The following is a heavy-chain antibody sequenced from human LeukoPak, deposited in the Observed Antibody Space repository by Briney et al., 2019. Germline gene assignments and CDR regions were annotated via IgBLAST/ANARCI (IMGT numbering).Heavy chain of an antibody. V-gene: IGHV3-21*01. CDR2: IISISSHI. CDR1: RFTFSSYA. J-gene: IGHJ6*03. D-gene: IGHD2-2*01. CDR3: ARTRAPSNGRVLYYMDV. Sequence: GGSLRLSCAASRFTFSSYAMTWVRQAPGKGLEWVASIISISSHIYYADSVKGRFTISRDNAKNSLYLQMNSLRAEDTAVYYCARTRAPSNGRVLYYMDVWGKGTTVTVSS.